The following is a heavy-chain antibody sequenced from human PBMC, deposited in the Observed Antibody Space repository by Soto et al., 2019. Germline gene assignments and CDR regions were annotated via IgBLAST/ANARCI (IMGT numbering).Heavy chain of an antibody. Sequence: GGSLRLSCAASGFTFSSYSMNWVRQAPGKGLEWVSSISSSSSYIYYADSVKGRFTISRDNAKNSLYLQMNSLRAEDTAVYYCARDLITGTNHYWGQGTLVTVSS. CDR2: ISSSSSYI. V-gene: IGHV3-21*01. CDR1: GFTFSSYS. CDR3: ARDLITGTNHY. D-gene: IGHD1-7*01. J-gene: IGHJ4*02.